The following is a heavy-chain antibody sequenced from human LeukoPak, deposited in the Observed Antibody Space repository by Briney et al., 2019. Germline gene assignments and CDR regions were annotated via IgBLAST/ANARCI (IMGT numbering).Heavy chain of an antibody. J-gene: IGHJ4*02. CDR1: GFTFSSYG. CDR3: AKDAYSGYDYMIFDY. D-gene: IGHD5-12*01. V-gene: IGHV3-30*02. CDR2: IRYDGSNK. Sequence: AGGSLRLSCAASGFTFSSYGMHWVRQAPGKGLEWVAFIRYDGSNKYYADSVKGRFTISRDNSKNTLYLQMNSLRAEDTAVYYCAKDAYSGYDYMIFDYWGQGTLVTVSS.